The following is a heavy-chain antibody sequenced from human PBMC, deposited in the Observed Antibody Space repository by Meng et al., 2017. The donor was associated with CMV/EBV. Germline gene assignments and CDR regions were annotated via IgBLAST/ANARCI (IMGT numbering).Heavy chain of an antibody. CDR1: GGSISSSSYY. CDR2: IYYSGST. V-gene: IGHV4-39*06. Sequence: RLLRTGSGPGLVKPSEPLPLTCTVSGGSISSSSYYWGWIRQPPGKGLEWIGSIYYSGSTYYNPSLKSRVTISVDTSKNQFSLKLSSVTAADTAVYYCARDRDIVVVPGDPWFDPWGQGTLVTVSS. J-gene: IGHJ5*02. D-gene: IGHD2-2*01. CDR3: ARDRDIVVVPGDPWFDP.